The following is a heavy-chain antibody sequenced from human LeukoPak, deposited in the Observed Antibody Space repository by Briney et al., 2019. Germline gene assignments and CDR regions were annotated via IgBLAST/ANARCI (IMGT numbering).Heavy chain of an antibody. CDR2: ISYEGSNK. J-gene: IGHJ4*02. CDR1: GFTFSSYG. CDR3: AKMFVWEYGDYVGEAPDY. D-gene: IGHD4-17*01. V-gene: IGHV3-30*18. Sequence: GGSLRLSCAASGFTFSSYGMHWVRQAPGKGLEWVAVISYEGSNKYYADSVKGRFTISRDNSKNTLYLQMNSLRAEDTAVYYCAKMFVWEYGDYVGEAPDYWGQGTLVTVSS.